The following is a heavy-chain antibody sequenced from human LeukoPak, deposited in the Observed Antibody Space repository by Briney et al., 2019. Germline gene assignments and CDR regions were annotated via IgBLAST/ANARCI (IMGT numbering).Heavy chain of an antibody. CDR2: MNPNSGNT. V-gene: IGHV1-8*01. CDR3: ARDRLAGLRCYDILTSYYYYYGMDV. D-gene: IGHD3-9*01. CDR1: GYTFTSYD. Sequence: ASVKVSCKASGYTFTSYDINWVRQATGQGLEWMGWMNPNSGNTGYAQKFQGRVTMTRNTSISTAYMELSRLRSDDTAVYYCARDRLAGLRCYDILTSYYYYYGMDVWGQGTTVTVSS. J-gene: IGHJ6*02.